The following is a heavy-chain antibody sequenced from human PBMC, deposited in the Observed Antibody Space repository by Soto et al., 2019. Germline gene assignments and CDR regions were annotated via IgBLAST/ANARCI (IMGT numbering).Heavy chain of an antibody. Sequence: QITLKESGPTLVKPTQTLTLTCTFSGFSLSSTRVAVGWIRQPPGKALEWLALIYWDDDKRYSPFLKSRLTITKDTSKNQVVLTMTNMDPVDTATYXXXXXXXXXXXXYFDYWGQGTLVTVSS. CDR2: IYWDDDK. J-gene: IGHJ4*02. V-gene: IGHV2-5*02. CDR1: GFSLSSTRVA. CDR3: XXXXXXXXXXYFDY.